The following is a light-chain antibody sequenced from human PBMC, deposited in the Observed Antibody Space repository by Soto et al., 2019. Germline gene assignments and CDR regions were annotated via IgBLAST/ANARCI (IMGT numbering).Light chain of an antibody. J-gene: IGLJ3*02. Sequence: QSALTQPASVSGSPGQSITISCTGTSSDVGGYNYVSWYQQHPGKAPKLMIYEVSNRPSGVSNRFSGSKSGNTASLTISGLQAEDEAYYYCSSYTTSTTPWVFGGGTQLTVL. V-gene: IGLV2-14*01. CDR2: EVS. CDR3: SSYTTSTTPWV. CDR1: SSDVGGYNY.